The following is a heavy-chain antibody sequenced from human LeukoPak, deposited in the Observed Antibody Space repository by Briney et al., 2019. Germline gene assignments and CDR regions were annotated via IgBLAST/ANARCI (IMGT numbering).Heavy chain of an antibody. CDR3: ARVAPRDKIAARRPRMAGAFDI. D-gene: IGHD6-6*01. V-gene: IGHV4-34*01. Sequence: SETLSLTCAVYGGSFSGYYWSWIRQPPGKGLEWIEEINHSGSTNYNPSLKSRVTISVDTSKNQFSLKLSSVTAADTAVYYCARVAPRDKIAARRPRMAGAFDIWGQGTMVTVSS. CDR1: GGSFSGYY. CDR2: INHSGST. J-gene: IGHJ3*02.